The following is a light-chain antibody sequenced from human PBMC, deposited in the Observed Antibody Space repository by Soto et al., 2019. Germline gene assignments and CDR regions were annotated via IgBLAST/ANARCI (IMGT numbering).Light chain of an antibody. CDR1: TSNIGSNT. J-gene: IGLJ1*01. Sequence: QSVLTQPPSASGTPGQGVPISCSGITSNIGSNTVNWYQQLPGTAPKLLIYNNNQRPSGVPDRFSGSKSGTSASLAIGGLQSEDVADYYCAEWDGSRNGYVFGTGTIVTVL. CDR2: NNN. V-gene: IGLV1-44*01. CDR3: AEWDGSRNGYV.